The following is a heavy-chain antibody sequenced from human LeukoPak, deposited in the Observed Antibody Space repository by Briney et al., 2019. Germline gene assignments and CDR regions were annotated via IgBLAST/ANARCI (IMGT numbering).Heavy chain of an antibody. CDR3: ARGASGVYTVTTSWFDP. CDR1: GYTFTGYY. D-gene: IGHD4-17*01. Sequence: ASVKVSCKASGYTFTGYYMHWVRQAPGQGLEWMGWINPNSGGTNYAQRFQGRVTMTRDTSISTAYMELSRLRSDDTAVYYCARGASGVYTVTTSWFDPWGQGTLVIVSS. CDR2: INPNSGGT. V-gene: IGHV1-2*02. J-gene: IGHJ5*02.